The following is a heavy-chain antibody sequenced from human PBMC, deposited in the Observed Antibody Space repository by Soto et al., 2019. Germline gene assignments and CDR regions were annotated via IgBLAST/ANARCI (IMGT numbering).Heavy chain of an antibody. V-gene: IGHV1-69*06. CDR2: IIPIFGTA. CDR3: ARDREYSSSNWFDH. D-gene: IGHD6-6*01. J-gene: IGHJ5*02. CDR1: GGTFSSYA. Sequence: QVQLVQSGAEVKKPGSSVKVSCKASGGTFSSYAISCVRQAPGQGLEWMGGIIPIFGTANYAQQFQGRVTITADKPTSTAYMELRSLRSEDTAVYYCARDREYSSSNWFDHWRQGTLVTVSS.